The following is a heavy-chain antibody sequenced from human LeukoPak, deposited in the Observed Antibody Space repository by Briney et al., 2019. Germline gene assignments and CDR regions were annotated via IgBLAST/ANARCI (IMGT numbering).Heavy chain of an antibody. J-gene: IGHJ4*02. V-gene: IGHV4-39*01. D-gene: IGHD3-16*02. CDR1: GGSISSSSYC. Sequence: PSETLSLTCTVSGGSISSSSYCWGWIRQPPGKGLEWIVSIYYSGSTYYNPSLKSRVTISVDTSKNQFSLKLSSVTAADTAVYYCASTFGGVIYYFDYRGQGTLVTVSS. CDR3: ASTFGGVIYYFDY. CDR2: IYYSGST.